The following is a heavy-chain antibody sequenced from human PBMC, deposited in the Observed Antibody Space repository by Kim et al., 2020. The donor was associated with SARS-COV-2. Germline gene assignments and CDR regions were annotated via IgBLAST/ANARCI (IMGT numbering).Heavy chain of an antibody. CDR2: IDWDDDK. D-gene: IGHD5-18*01. CDR3: ARMPNDHTAMVRAPYYYYYGMDV. V-gene: IGHV2-70*01. J-gene: IGHJ6*02. CDR1: GFSLSTSGMC. Sequence: SGPTLVHPTQTLTLTCTFSGFSLSTSGMCVSWIRQPPGKALEWLALIDWDDDKYYSTSLKTRLTISKDTSKNQVVLTMTNMDPVDTATYYCARMPNDHTAMVRAPYYYYYGMDVWGQGTTVTVSS.